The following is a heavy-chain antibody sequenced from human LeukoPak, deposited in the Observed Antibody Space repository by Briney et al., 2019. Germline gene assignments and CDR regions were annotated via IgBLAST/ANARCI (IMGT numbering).Heavy chain of an antibody. CDR2: ISGSGGST. J-gene: IGHJ4*02. Sequence: GGSLRLSCPASGFTFRSCAMSWVRQAPGKGLEWVSAISGSGGSTYYADSVKGRFTISRDNSKNTLSLQMNSLRAEDTAVYYCATLWFGELGLYWGQGTLVSVSS. D-gene: IGHD3-10*01. CDR1: GFTFRSCA. CDR3: ATLWFGELGLY. V-gene: IGHV3-23*01.